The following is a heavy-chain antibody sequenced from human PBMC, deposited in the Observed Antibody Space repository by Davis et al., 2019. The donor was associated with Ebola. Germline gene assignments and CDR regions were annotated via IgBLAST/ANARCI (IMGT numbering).Heavy chain of an antibody. CDR2: ISSSSSYI. CDR3: ARDQDYYDSSGYLYYLDY. V-gene: IGHV3-21*01. Sequence: GESLKISCAASGFTFSSYSMNWVRQAPGKGLEWVSSISSSSSYIYYADSVKGRFTISRDNAKNSLYLQMNSLRAEDTAVYYCARDQDYYDSSGYLYYLDYWGQGTLVTVSS. CDR1: GFTFSSYS. J-gene: IGHJ4*02. D-gene: IGHD3-22*01.